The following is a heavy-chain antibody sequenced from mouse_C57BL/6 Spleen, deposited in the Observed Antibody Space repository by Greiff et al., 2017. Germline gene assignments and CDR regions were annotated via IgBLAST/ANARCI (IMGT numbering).Heavy chain of an antibody. V-gene: IGHV5-9*01. CDR3: ARFYYYGSSYDWYFDV. D-gene: IGHD1-1*01. CDR1: GFTFSSYT. J-gene: IGHJ1*03. CDR2: ISGGGGNT. Sequence: EVKVEESGGGLVKPGGSLKLSCAASGFTFSSYTMSWVRQTPEKRLEWVATISGGGGNTYYPDSVKGRFTISRDNAKNTLYLQMSSLRSEDTALYYCARFYYYGSSYDWYFDVWGTGTTVTVSS.